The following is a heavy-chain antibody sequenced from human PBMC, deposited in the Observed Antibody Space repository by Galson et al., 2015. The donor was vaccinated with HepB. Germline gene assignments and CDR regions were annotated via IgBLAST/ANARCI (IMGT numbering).Heavy chain of an antibody. Sequence: SVKVSCKASGYTFTSYAMNWVRQAPGQGLEWMGWINTNTGNPTYAQGFTGRFVFSLDTSVSTAYLQISSLKAEDTAVYYCARENTYCGGDCYNMFDYWGQGTLVTVSS. CDR3: ARENTYCGGDCYNMFDY. D-gene: IGHD2-21*02. J-gene: IGHJ4*02. CDR1: GYTFTSYA. V-gene: IGHV7-4-1*02. CDR2: INTNTGNP.